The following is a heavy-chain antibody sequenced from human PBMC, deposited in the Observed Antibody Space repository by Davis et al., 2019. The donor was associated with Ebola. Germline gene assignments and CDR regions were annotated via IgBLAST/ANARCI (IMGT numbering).Heavy chain of an antibody. CDR3: AKSGLSFGVVKYHYGMDV. CDR2: IRYDGSNK. D-gene: IGHD3-3*01. V-gene: IGHV3-30*02. CDR1: GFTFSRNG. J-gene: IGHJ6*04. Sequence: GGSLRLSCAASGFTFSRNGMHWVRQAPGKGLEWVAIIRYDGSNKYYTDSVKGRFTISRDNSKNTLYLQMNSLRAEDTAVDYCAKSGLSFGVVKYHYGMDVWGKGTTVTVSS.